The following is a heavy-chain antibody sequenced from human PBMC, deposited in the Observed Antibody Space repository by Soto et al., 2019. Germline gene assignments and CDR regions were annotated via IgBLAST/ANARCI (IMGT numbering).Heavy chain of an antibody. Sequence: QVQLVQSGVEVKKPGASVKVSCKAPGYSFTNYGITWVRQAPGQGFEWMGWISAYNGNTNYAQKFQGRVTLTTDASTSTAYLELRSLRSDDTAVYYCARDRGVAPPVAGNTHYYYYMDVWGKGTTVTVSS. D-gene: IGHD6-19*01. V-gene: IGHV1-18*01. CDR2: ISAYNGNT. J-gene: IGHJ6*03. CDR1: GYSFTNYG. CDR3: ARDRGVAPPVAGNTHYYYYMDV.